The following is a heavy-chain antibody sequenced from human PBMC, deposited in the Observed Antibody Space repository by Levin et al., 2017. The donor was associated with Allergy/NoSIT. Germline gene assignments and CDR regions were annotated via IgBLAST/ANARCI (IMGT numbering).Heavy chain of an antibody. V-gene: IGHV5-10-1*01. J-gene: IGHJ4*02. D-gene: IGHD2-15*01. CDR1: GYSFTSHY. CDR3: ARILWGSGGPPDF. CDR2: IDPSDSYT. Sequence: GESLKISCKGSGYSFTSHYITWVRQMPEKGLEWMGKIDPSDSYTKYSPSFQGHVTFSANKSISTAYLQWSSLKASDTALYYCARILWGSGGPPDFWGQGTLVTVSS.